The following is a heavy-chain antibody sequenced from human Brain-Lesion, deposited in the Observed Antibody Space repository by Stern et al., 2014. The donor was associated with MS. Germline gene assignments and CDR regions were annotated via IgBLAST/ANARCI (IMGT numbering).Heavy chain of an antibody. J-gene: IGHJ4*02. D-gene: IGHD1-14*01. CDR2: ISWNCGTI. Sequence: VQLVESGGDLVQPGRSLRLSCAAFGFTFADYAMHCVRQAPGKGLEGVAGISWNCGTIGYADAVKGRFTTSRDNAYSSLYLQMNSLRPEDTALYYCARDITGSSAYFAYWGQGTLVTVSS. CDR3: ARDITGSSAYFAY. CDR1: GFTFADYA. V-gene: IGHV3-9*01.